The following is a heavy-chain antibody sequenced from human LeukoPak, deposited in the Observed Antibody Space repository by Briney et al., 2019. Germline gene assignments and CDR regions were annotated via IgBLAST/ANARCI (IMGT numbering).Heavy chain of an antibody. CDR2: IYYSGST. V-gene: IGHV4-39*01. Sequence: SETLSLTCTVSGGSISSSSYYWGWIRQPPGKGLEWIGSIYYSGSTYYNPSLKSRVTISVDTSKNQFSLKLSSVTAAGTAVYYCASSLDYYDSSGYRYAFDIWGQGTMVTVSS. CDR1: GGSISSSSYY. J-gene: IGHJ3*02. D-gene: IGHD3-22*01. CDR3: ASSLDYYDSSGYRYAFDI.